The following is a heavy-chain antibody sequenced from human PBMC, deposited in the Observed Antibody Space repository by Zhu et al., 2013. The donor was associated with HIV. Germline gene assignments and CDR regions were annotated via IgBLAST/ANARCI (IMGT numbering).Heavy chain of an antibody. D-gene: IGHD3-3*02. J-gene: IGHJ6*02. CDR1: RYTFTGYY. CDR3: ARERNISSARHYGMDV. CDR2: INPNSGGT. V-gene: IGHV1-2*04. Sequence: QVQLVQSGAEVKKPGSSVKVSCKASRYTFTGYYMHWVRQAPGQGLEWMGWINPNSGGTNYAQKFQGWVTMTRDTSISTAYMELSRLRSDDTAVYYCARERNISSARHYGMDVWGQGTTVTVSS.